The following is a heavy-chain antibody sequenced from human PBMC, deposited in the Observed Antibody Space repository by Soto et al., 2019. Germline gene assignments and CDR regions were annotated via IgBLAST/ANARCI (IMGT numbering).Heavy chain of an antibody. D-gene: IGHD4-17*01. CDR2: IYYRGNT. CDR3: ARRRGDYVGWWFDP. V-gene: IGHV4-39*07. J-gene: IGHJ5*02. Sequence: SETLSLTCTVSGGSISSSSSYWGWIRQPPGKGLEWVGYIYYRGNTYYNPSLGGRVSISVDTSKNQFSLKLSSVTAADTAVYYCARRRGDYVGWWFDPWGQGTLVTVSS. CDR1: GGSISSSSSY.